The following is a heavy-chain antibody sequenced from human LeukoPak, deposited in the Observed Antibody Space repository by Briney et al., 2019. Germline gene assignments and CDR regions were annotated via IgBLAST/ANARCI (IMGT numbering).Heavy chain of an antibody. Sequence: SETLSLTCAVYGGSFSAYYWSWIRQSPGKGLEWIGEINHSGSSNYSPSLKSRVTFSVDTSKGQVSLNLNSVTAADTAVYYCARGRSSRDFWSSYSHHWFDPWGQGTLVTVSS. CDR1: GGSFSAYY. CDR2: INHSGSS. CDR3: ARGRSSRDFWSSYSHHWFDP. D-gene: IGHD3-3*01. V-gene: IGHV4-34*01. J-gene: IGHJ5*02.